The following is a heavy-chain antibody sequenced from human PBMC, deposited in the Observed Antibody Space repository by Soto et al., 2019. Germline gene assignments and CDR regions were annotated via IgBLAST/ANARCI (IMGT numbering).Heavy chain of an antibody. D-gene: IGHD1-7*01. CDR3: ATGNQLELLYSDYYYMDV. J-gene: IGHJ6*03. V-gene: IGHV3-23*01. Sequence: GGSLRLSCAASGFTFSSYAMNWVRQAPGKGLEWVSAISGSGGSTYYADSVKGRFTISRDNSKNTLYLQMNSLRAEDTAVYYCATGNQLELLYSDYYYMDVWGKGTTVTVSS. CDR2: ISGSGGST. CDR1: GFTFSSYA.